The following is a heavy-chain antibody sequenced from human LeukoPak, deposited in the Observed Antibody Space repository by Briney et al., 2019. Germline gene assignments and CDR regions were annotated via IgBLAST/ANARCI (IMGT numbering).Heavy chain of an antibody. J-gene: IGHJ4*02. V-gene: IGHV3-30*14. CDR1: GFTFSSYA. CDR2: ISYDGSNK. Sequence: GGSLRLSCAASGFTFSSYAMHWVRQAPGKGLEWVAVISYDGSNKYYADSVKGRFTISRDNSKNTLYLQMNSLRAEDTAVYYCVRNGLVVPAAPFDYWGQGTLVTVSS. D-gene: IGHD2-2*01. CDR3: VRNGLVVPAAPFDY.